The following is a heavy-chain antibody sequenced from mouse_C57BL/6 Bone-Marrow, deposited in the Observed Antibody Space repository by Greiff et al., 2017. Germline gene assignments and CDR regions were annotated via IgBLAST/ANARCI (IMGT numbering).Heavy chain of an antibody. CDR1: GYTFTSYW. D-gene: IGHD1-1*01. CDR3: ARYRYYGSSDY. V-gene: IGHV1-55*01. CDR2: IYPGSGST. Sequence: QVQLKQPGAELVKPGASVKMSCKASGYTFTSYWITWVKQRPGQGLEWIGDIYPGSGSTNYNEKFKSKATLTVDTSSSTAYMELRSLTSEDSAVYFCARYRYYGSSDYWGQGTTLTVSS. J-gene: IGHJ2*01.